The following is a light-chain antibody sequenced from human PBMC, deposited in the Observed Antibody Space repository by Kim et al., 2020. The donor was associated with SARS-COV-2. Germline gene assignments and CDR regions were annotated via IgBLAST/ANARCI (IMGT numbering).Light chain of an antibody. CDR1: QGIRND. J-gene: IGKJ4*01. CDR3: LQDYDYPLT. V-gene: IGKV1-6*01. CDR2: AAS. Sequence: AIQMTQSPSSLSASVGDRITITCRASQGIRNDLGWYQQKPGTAPKLLIYAASSLQSGVPSRFSGSGSGTDFTLTISSLQPEDFATYYCLQDYDYPLTFGGGTKVDIK.